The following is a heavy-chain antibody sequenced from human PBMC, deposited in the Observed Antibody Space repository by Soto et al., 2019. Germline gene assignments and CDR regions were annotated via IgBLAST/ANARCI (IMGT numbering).Heavy chain of an antibody. Sequence: PGGSLRLSCAASGFTFRSYSLNWVRQAPGKGLEWVSSISGTSKDIYYADSVKGRFIISRDNARDSLYLQMYSLSAEDTAIYFCATSMEVHLGYYGMDVWGQGTTVTVSS. V-gene: IGHV3-21*01. CDR1: GFTFRSYS. D-gene: IGHD6-6*01. CDR3: ATSMEVHLGYYGMDV. CDR2: ISGTSKDI. J-gene: IGHJ6*02.